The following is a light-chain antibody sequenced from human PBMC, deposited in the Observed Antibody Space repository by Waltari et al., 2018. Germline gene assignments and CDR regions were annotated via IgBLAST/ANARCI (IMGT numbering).Light chain of an antibody. V-gene: IGKV3-11*01. CDR1: QSVTNS. CDR3: QQRSNWPRT. Sequence: EIVLTQSPDTLSLSPGERATLSCRASQSVTNSLAWYQQKPGQAPRLLIYSESNRATGVPARFSGSGSGTDFTLTISSLEPEDFAVYYCQQRSNWPRTFGQGTKVEIK. CDR2: SES. J-gene: IGKJ1*01.